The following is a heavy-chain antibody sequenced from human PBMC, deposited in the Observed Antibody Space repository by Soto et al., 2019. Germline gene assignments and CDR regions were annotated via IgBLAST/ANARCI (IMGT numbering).Heavy chain of an antibody. CDR2: IIPMYDSP. CDR3: IASTFLSGGSCYSHLDF. V-gene: IGHV1-69*06. CDR1: GYTFNNYA. D-gene: IGHD2-21*01. J-gene: IGHJ4*02. Sequence: QVHLVQSGAEVKKPGASVKVSCKASGYTFNNYAISWVRQAPGQGLQWMGGIIPMYDSPSYAQGSHNRVTITADRSTSTSLMALNGLVTGETSVDYCIASTFLSGGSCYSHLDFWGPGTLVTVSS.